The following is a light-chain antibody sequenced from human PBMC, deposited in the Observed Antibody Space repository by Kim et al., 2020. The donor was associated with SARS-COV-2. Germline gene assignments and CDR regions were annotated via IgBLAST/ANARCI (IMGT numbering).Light chain of an antibody. CDR2: QDS. Sequence: GWPGETGGVAWAGDELGDKDAGWCEEKPGGWPVLVICQDSKRPSGIPERFSGSNAGNTATLTISGTQAMDEADYCCQAWDSSTVVFGGGTELTVL. CDR1: ELGDKD. V-gene: IGLV3-1*01. J-gene: IGLJ2*01. CDR3: QAWDSSTVV.